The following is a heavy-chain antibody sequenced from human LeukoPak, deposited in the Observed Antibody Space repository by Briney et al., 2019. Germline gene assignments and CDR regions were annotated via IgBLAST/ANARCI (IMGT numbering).Heavy chain of an antibody. CDR2: INHSGST. Sequence: SETLSLTCAVYGGSFSGYYWSWIRQPPGKGLEWIGEINHSGSTNYNPSLKSRVTISVDTSKNQFSLKLSSVTAADTAVYYCAGDLGESLAPQTLRYFDWLPTGYYYYGMDVWGQGTTVTVSS. D-gene: IGHD3-9*01. V-gene: IGHV4-34*01. CDR3: AGDLGESLAPQTLRYFDWLPTGYYYYGMDV. CDR1: GGSFSGYY. J-gene: IGHJ6*02.